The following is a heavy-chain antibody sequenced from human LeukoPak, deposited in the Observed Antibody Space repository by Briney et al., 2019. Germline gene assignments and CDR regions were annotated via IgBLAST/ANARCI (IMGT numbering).Heavy chain of an antibody. V-gene: IGHV4-59*12. D-gene: IGHD2-2*01. J-gene: IGHJ6*02. CDR1: GGSISSYY. CDR3: AGYCSSTSCQTGYYYGMDV. CDR2: IYYSGST. Sequence: SETLSLTCTVSGGSISSYYWSWIRQPPGKGLEWIGYIYYSGSTNYNPSLKSRVTMSVDTSKNQFSLKLSSVTAADTAVYYCAGYCSSTSCQTGYYYGMDVWGQGTTVTVSS.